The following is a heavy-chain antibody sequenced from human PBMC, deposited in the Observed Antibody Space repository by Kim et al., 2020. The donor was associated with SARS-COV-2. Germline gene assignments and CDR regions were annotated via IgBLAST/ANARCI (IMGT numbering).Heavy chain of an antibody. V-gene: IGHV4-38-2*02. Sequence: SETLSLTCTVSGYSISSDHYWGWIRQPPGKGLEWVGSIYHSGSTYYNPSLNSRVTISVDTSKNRFSLRLSSVTAADTAVAYCARGTYGSDYYYYYYAMDV. D-gene: IGHD3-10*01. CDR2: IYHSGST. CDR3: ARGTYGSDYYYYYYAMDV. J-gene: IGHJ6*01. CDR1: GYSISSDHY.